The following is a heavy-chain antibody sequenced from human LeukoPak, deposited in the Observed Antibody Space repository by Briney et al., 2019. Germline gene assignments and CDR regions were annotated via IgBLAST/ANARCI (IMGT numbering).Heavy chain of an antibody. Sequence: ASVKVSCKASGYTFTGYYMHWVRQAPGQGLEWMGWINPNSGGTNYAQKFQGRVTMTRDTSISTAYMELSRLRSDDTAVYYCARDQRAMVGGGRPGYWGQGTLVTVSS. CDR3: ARDQRAMVGGGRPGY. V-gene: IGHV1-2*02. CDR1: GYTFTGYY. J-gene: IGHJ4*02. CDR2: INPNSGGT. D-gene: IGHD3-10*01.